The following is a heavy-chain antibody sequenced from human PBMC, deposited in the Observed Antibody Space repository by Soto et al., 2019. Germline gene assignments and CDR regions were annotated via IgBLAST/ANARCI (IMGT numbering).Heavy chain of an antibody. CDR1: GYTFTGYY. D-gene: IGHD5-12*01. J-gene: IGHJ4*02. CDR3: VRDLVTTIGDFDY. CDR2: INPNSGAT. Sequence: ASVKVSCKPSGYTFTGYYIHWVRQAPGQGLEWMGWINPNSGATNYAQKFQGRVTMTSDTSMSTAYVELARLRSDDTAVYYCVRDLVTTIGDFDYWGQGTLVTSPQ. V-gene: IGHV1-2*02.